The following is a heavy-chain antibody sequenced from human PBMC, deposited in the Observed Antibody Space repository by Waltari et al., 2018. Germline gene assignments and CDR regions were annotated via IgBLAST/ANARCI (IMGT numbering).Heavy chain of an antibody. J-gene: IGHJ4*02. V-gene: IGHV3-7*03. Sequence: VASGGGLVQPGGSLSLSCPASGLTFSNYRMRRFRQALGKGLEWVANIKPDGTAKYYVASVWGRFTISRANTQNSLSLQMTALRDDDTGRYFCARDWSGSGRGINFWGQGVPVTVSS. CDR2: IKPDGTAK. D-gene: IGHD3-3*01. CDR1: GLTFSNYR. CDR3: ARDWSGSGRGINF.